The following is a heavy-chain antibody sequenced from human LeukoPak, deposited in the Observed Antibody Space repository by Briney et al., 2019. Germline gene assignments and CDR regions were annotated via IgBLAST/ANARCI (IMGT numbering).Heavy chain of an antibody. CDR2: ISGDGGST. CDR1: GFTFDDYA. Sequence: GGSLRLSCAASGFTFDDYAMHWVRQAPGKGLEWVSLISGDGGSTYYADSVKGRFTISRDNAKNTLYLQMNSLRAEDTAVYYCARGYGDFFYWGQGTLVTVSS. J-gene: IGHJ4*02. D-gene: IGHD4-17*01. V-gene: IGHV3-43*02. CDR3: ARGYGDFFY.